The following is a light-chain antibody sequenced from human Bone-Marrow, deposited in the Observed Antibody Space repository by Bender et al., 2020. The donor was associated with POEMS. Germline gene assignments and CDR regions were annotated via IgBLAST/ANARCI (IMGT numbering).Light chain of an antibody. CDR3: QSADSSSSPWV. J-gene: IGLJ3*02. Sequence: SYELTQSPSVSVSPGQTAKIICSGDALASQYVYWYQQRPGQAPLLVMSKDTERPSGIPERFAGSSSGTTVTLTISGVQAEDEADYYCQSADSSSSPWVFGGGTKLTVL. CDR2: KDT. V-gene: IGLV3-25*03. CDR1: ALASQY.